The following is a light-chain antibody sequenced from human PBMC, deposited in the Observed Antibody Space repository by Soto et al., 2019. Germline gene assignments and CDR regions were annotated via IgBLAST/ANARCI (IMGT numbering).Light chain of an antibody. Sequence: QSVLPQPASVSGSPGQSITLSCTGTSSDVGGYNYVSWYQQHPGKAPKLMIYEVSNRPSGVSNRFSGSKSGNTASLTISGLQAEDEADYYCSSYTSSSTLYVFGTGTKLTVL. CDR1: SSDVGGYNY. J-gene: IGLJ1*01. CDR3: SSYTSSSTLYV. V-gene: IGLV2-14*01. CDR2: EVS.